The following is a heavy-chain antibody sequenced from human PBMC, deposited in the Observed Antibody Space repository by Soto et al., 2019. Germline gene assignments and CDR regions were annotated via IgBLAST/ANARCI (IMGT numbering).Heavy chain of an antibody. CDR2: ISAYNGNT. CDR1: GYTFTSYG. J-gene: IGHJ4*02. V-gene: IGHV1-18*01. D-gene: IGHD2-15*01. Sequence: ASVKVSCKASGYTFTSYGISWVRQAPGQGLEWMGWISAYNGNTNYAQKLQGRVTMTTDTSTSTAYMELRSLRSDDTAVYYCARIPYCSGGSCSYYFDYWGQGTLVTVSS. CDR3: ARIPYCSGGSCSYYFDY.